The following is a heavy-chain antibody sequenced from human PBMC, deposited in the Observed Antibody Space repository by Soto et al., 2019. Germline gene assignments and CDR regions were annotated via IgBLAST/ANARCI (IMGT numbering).Heavy chain of an antibody. V-gene: IGHV4-39*01. CDR1: GGSISSSSYY. J-gene: IGHJ3*02. CDR3: ARHGRDIVVVPAAIAAFDI. Sequence: SETLSLTCTVSGGSISSSSYYWGWIRQPPGKGLEWIGRIYYSGSTYYNPSLKSRVTISVDTSKNQFSLKLSSVTAADTAVYYCARHGRDIVVVPAAIAAFDIWGQGTMVTVSS. D-gene: IGHD2-2*02. CDR2: IYYSGST.